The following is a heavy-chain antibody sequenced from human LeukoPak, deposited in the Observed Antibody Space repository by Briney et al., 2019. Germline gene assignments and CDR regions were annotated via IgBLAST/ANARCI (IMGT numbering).Heavy chain of an antibody. CDR2: IYSGGST. V-gene: IGHV3-53*01. J-gene: IGHJ5*02. CDR1: GFTVSSIY. CDR3: ARVSGYYNSSGYYHGWFDP. Sequence: PGGSLRLSCAASGFTVSSIYMSWGRQAPGKGLEWVSVIYSGGSTYYADSVKGRFTISRDNSKNTLYLQMNSLRAEDTAVYYCARVSGYYNSSGYYHGWFDPWGQGTLVTVSS. D-gene: IGHD3-22*01.